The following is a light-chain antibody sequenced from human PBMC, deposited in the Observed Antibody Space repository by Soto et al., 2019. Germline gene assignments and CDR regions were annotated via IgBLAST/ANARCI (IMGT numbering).Light chain of an antibody. Sequence: DILMTQSPSTLSASVGDRVTITCRASQSISSWLAWYQQKPGKAPKLLIYKASSLESGVPSRFSGSGSGTEFTLTISSLQPDDFVTYYCQQYNIYWTFGQGTKVEIK. J-gene: IGKJ1*01. CDR3: QQYNIYWT. CDR2: KAS. V-gene: IGKV1-5*03. CDR1: QSISSW.